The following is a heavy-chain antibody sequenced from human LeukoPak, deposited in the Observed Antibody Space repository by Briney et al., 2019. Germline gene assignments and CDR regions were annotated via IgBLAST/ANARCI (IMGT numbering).Heavy chain of an antibody. CDR1: GGTFNTYA. CDR3: ARKDEGGNDGFAI. Sequence: ASVNVSCKASGGTFNTYAISWVRQAPGQGLEWMGRIIPILGTADYAHKFQGRVTMTADKSTSTAYMGLRSLRSDDTAVYYCARKDEGGNDGFAIWGQGTMVTVSS. V-gene: IGHV1-69*04. D-gene: IGHD5-24*01. CDR2: IIPILGTA. J-gene: IGHJ3*02.